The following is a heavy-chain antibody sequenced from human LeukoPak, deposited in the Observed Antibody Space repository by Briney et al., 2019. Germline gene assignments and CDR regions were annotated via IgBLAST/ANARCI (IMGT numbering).Heavy chain of an antibody. CDR2: ISGSDRST. Sequence: GGSLRLSCAASGFTFSTYAMSWVRQAPGKGLEWVSGISGSDRSTYYADSVKGRFTISRDKTKNTLYLQMNSLRAEDTAVYYCARDLTSYGYFDYWGQGTLVTVSS. V-gene: IGHV3-23*01. CDR3: ARDLTSYGYFDY. CDR1: GFTFSTYA. J-gene: IGHJ4*02. D-gene: IGHD5-18*01.